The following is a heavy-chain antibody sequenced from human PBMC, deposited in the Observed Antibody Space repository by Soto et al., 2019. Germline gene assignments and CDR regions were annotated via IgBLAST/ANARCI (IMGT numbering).Heavy chain of an antibody. J-gene: IGHJ3*02. Sequence: SGPTLVNPTQTLTLTCSLSGISLSTSGVGLGWIRQPPGKALEWLALIYWNDDKHYSPSLKTRLTITKDTSKNQAVLTMTNMDPVDTATYYCARGLAALPVFAFDIWGQGAMVTVSS. CDR2: IYWNDDK. CDR3: ARGLAALPVFAFDI. CDR1: GISLSTSGVG. V-gene: IGHV2-5*01. D-gene: IGHD6-6*01.